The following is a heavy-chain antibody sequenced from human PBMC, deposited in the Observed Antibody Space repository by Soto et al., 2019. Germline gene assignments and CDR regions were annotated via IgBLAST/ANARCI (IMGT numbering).Heavy chain of an antibody. J-gene: IGHJ3*02. Sequence: EVQLLESGGGLVQPGGSLRLSCAASGFTFSSYAMSWVRQAPGKGLEWVSAISGSGGSTYYADSVKGRFTISRDNSKXXXXXXXXXXXXXXXXVYYCAKDLRDNWNYRSFDIWGQGTMVTVSS. D-gene: IGHD1-7*01. CDR1: GFTFSSYA. CDR2: ISGSGGST. V-gene: IGHV3-23*01. CDR3: AKDLRDNWNYRSFDI.